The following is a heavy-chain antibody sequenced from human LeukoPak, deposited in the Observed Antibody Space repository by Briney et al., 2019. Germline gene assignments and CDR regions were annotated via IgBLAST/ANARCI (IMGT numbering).Heavy chain of an antibody. CDR1: GFTFSIYS. V-gene: IGHV3-48*02. J-gene: IGHJ4*02. D-gene: IGHD2-15*01. CDR2: ISSSSSTI. Sequence: PGVSLRLSCAASGFTFSIYSMNWVRGAPGKGLEWVSYISSSSSTIYYADSVKGRFTISRDNAKSSLYLQMNSLRDEDTAVYYCWGRYCSGGSCYSDYWGQGTLVTVSS. CDR3: WGRYCSGGSCYSDY.